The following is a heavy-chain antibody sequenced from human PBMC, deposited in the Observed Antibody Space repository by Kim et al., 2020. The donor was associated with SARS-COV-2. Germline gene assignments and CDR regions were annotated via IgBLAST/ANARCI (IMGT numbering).Heavy chain of an antibody. CDR3: ARMYYGSGSYSDY. J-gene: IGHJ4*02. Sequence: YGPPFQGQVTMSADKSISAAYLQWNSLKASDTAMYYCARMYYGSGSYSDYWGQGTLVTVSS. V-gene: IGHV5-51*01. D-gene: IGHD3-10*01.